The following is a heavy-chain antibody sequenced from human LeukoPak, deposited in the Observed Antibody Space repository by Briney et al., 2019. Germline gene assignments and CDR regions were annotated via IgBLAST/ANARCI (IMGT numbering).Heavy chain of an antibody. CDR2: INPSGGST. D-gene: IGHD6-25*01. Sequence: ASVKVSCKASGYTFTSYYMHWVRQAPGQGLEWMGIINPSGGSTSYAQMVQGRVTMTRDTSTSTVSMGLTNLRSEDTAVYYCARSYSSGLDYWGQGALVTVSS. CDR1: GYTFTSYY. J-gene: IGHJ4*02. V-gene: IGHV1-46*01. CDR3: ARSYSSGLDY.